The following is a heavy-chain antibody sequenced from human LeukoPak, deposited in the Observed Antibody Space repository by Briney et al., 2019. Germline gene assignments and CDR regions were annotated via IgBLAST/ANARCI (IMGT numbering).Heavy chain of an antibody. CDR1: GFTFSSYD. D-gene: IGHD3-16*02. Sequence: PGGSLRLSCAASGFTFSSYDMHWVRHASGKGLEWVSAIGTAGDTYYPGSVKGRFTISRENAKNSLYLQMSSLRAGDTAVYYCARADYDYVWGSYRQYYFDYWGQGTLVTVSS. CDR3: ARADYDYVWGSYRQYYFDY. V-gene: IGHV3-13*01. CDR2: IGTAGDT. J-gene: IGHJ4*02.